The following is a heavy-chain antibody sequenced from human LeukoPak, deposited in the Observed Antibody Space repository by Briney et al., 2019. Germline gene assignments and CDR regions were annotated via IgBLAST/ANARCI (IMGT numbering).Heavy chain of an antibody. CDR2: IYSGGST. D-gene: IGHD6-19*01. CDR3: ARELAVVGRPEAAAFDI. J-gene: IGHJ3*02. Sequence: GGSLRLSCAASGFTVSSNYMSWVRQAPGKGLEWVSVIYSGGSTYYADSVKGRFTISRDNSKNTLYLQMNSLRAEDTAVYYCARELAVVGRPEAAAFDIWGQGTMVTVSS. V-gene: IGHV3-66*01. CDR1: GFTVSSNY.